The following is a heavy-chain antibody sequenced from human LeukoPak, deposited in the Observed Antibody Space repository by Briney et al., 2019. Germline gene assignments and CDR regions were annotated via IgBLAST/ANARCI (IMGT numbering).Heavy chain of an antibody. CDR1: GFTFSSYA. CDR2: ISYDGSNK. CDR3: ARVQWLRFDAFDI. D-gene: IGHD5-12*01. Sequence: GRSLRLSCAASGFTFSSYAMHWVRQAPGKGLEWVAVISYDGSNKYYADSVKGRFTISRDNSKNTLYLQMNSLRAEDTAVYYCARVQWLRFDAFDIWGQGTMVTVSS. J-gene: IGHJ3*02. V-gene: IGHV3-30-3*01.